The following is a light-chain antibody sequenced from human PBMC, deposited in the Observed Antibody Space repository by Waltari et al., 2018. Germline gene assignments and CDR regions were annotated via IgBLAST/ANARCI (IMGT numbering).Light chain of an antibody. J-gene: IGKJ1*01. CDR3: QQTYTAPRN. CDR2: DAS. CDR1: QKISSY. Sequence: DIQMTQSPSSLSASVEDRVTITCRASQKISSYLNWYQQKPGTAPRLLIYDASRLQSGVPSRFSGSGSGTDFTLTISSLQPEDFGTYYCQQTYTAPRNFGQGTKVETK. V-gene: IGKV1-39*01.